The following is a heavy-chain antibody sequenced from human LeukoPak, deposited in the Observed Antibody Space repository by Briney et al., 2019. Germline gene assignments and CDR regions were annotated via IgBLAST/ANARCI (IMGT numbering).Heavy chain of an antibody. D-gene: IGHD6-13*01. Sequence: SGKVSCKASGVRFSYYALTWVRQAPGQGFEWRGGIIPIFGTTNYAQKFQGRVTFTADESTTTAYMELSSLRFEDMAVYYCGRGPLKQQLVKPDPDYYYYMDVWGNGTTVTVSS. J-gene: IGHJ6*03. CDR2: IIPIFGTT. CDR1: GVRFSYYA. CDR3: GRGPLKQQLVKPDPDYYYYMDV. V-gene: IGHV1-69*13.